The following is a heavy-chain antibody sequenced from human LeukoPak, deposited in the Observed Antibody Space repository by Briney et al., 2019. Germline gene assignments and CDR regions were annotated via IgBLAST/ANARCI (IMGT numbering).Heavy chain of an antibody. CDR3: ARDRRMTDYMDV. J-gene: IGHJ6*03. D-gene: IGHD2-8*01. CDR1: GYTFTGYY. V-gene: IGHV1-69*04. Sequence: GASVKVSCKASGYTFTGYYMHWVRQAPGQGLEWMGRIIPILGIANYAQKFQGRVTITADKSTSTAYMELSSLRSEDTAVYYCARDRRMTDYMDVWGKGTTVTVSS. CDR2: IIPILGIA.